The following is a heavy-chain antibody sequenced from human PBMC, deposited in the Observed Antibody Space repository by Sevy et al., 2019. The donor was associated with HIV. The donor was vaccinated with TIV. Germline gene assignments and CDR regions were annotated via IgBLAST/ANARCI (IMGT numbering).Heavy chain of an antibody. Sequence: GESLKISCKASGYTFTGYYMHWVRQAPGQGLEWMGWINPNSGGTNYAQKFQGRVTMTRDTSISTAYMELSRLRSDDTAVYYCAREWEQLFDYWGQGTLVTVSS. V-gene: IGHV1-2*02. CDR3: AREWEQLFDY. D-gene: IGHD1-26*01. CDR2: INPNSGGT. CDR1: GYTFTGYY. J-gene: IGHJ4*02.